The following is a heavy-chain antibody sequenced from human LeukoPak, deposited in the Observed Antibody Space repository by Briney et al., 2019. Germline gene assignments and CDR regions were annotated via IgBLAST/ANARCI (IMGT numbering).Heavy chain of an antibody. Sequence: GGSLRLSCAASGFTFSTYALSWVRQAPGKGLEWVSGISGSGVSTFYTDSVKGRFTISRDNSKNTLYLQMNSLRAEDTAVYYCATDGVGSRGYGDLDYWGQGTLVTVSS. CDR3: ATDGVGSRGYGDLDY. V-gene: IGHV3-23*01. CDR2: ISGSGVST. CDR1: GFTFSTYA. D-gene: IGHD3-22*01. J-gene: IGHJ4*02.